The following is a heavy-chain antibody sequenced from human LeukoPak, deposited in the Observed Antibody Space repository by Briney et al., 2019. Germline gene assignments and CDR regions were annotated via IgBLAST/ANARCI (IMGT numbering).Heavy chain of an antibody. Sequence: SETLSLTCAVYGGSFSGYYWSWIRQPPGKGLEWIGEINHSGSTNYNPSLKSRVTISVDTSKNQFSLKLSSVTAEDTAVYYCFTQGKWMDVWGQGTTVTVSS. CDR1: GGSFSGYY. CDR2: INHSGST. J-gene: IGHJ6*02. CDR3: FTQGKWMDV. D-gene: IGHD1-26*01. V-gene: IGHV4-34*01.